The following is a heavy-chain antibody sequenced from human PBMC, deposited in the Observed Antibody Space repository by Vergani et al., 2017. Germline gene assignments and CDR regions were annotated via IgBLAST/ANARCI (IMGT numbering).Heavy chain of an antibody. CDR3: ARDFWSGYYHRASGAFDI. CDR2: SSSSGSTI. Sequence: VQLLESGGGLVQPGGSLRLSCAASGFTFSDYYMSWIRQAPGKGLEWVSYSSSSGSTIYYADSVKGRFTISRDNAKNSLYLQMNSLSAEDTAVYYCARDFWSGYYHRASGAFDIWGQGTMVTVSS. J-gene: IGHJ3*02. V-gene: IGHV3-11*01. CDR1: GFTFSDYY. D-gene: IGHD3-3*01.